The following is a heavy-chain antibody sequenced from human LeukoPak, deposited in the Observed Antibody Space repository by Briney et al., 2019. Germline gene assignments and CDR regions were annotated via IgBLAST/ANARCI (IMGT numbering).Heavy chain of an antibody. CDR1: GFTVSSNY. CDR2: IYSGGST. Sequence: GGSLRLSCAASGFTVSSNYMTWVRQAPGKGLEWISLIYSGGSTYYADSVKGRFTISRDNSKNTLYLQMNSLRAEDTAVYYCAKDRNLLRGYYFDYWGQGTLVTVSS. D-gene: IGHD1-14*01. V-gene: IGHV3-53*01. J-gene: IGHJ4*02. CDR3: AKDRNLLRGYYFDY.